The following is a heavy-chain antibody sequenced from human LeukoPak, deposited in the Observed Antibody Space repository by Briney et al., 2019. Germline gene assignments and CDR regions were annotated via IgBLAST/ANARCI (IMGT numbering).Heavy chain of an antibody. J-gene: IGHJ4*02. D-gene: IGHD1-26*01. CDR1: GFTLSDYW. Sequence: GGSLRLSCAASGFTLSDYWMSWVRQTPGKGLEWVANIKQDGSEKNYVGSVVGRFTISRDNSKNTLYLQMNSLRAEDTAVYYCAKDRHQWELSWAFDYWGQGTLVTVSS. CDR3: AKDRHQWELSWAFDY. CDR2: IKQDGSEK. V-gene: IGHV3-7*01.